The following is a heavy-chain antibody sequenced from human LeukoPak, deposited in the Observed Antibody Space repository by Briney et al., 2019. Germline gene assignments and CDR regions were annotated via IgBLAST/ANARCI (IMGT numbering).Heavy chain of an antibody. CDR2: ISGSGGST. CDR3: AKGSNSWGSSWFDP. Sequence: GGSLRLSCAASGFTFSSCAMSWVRQAPGKGLEWVSGISGSGGSTYYADSVKGRFTISRDNSKNTLHLQMNSLRAEDTAVYYCAKGSNSWGSSWFDPWGQGTLVTVSS. CDR1: GFTFSSCA. J-gene: IGHJ5*02. D-gene: IGHD6-6*01. V-gene: IGHV3-23*01.